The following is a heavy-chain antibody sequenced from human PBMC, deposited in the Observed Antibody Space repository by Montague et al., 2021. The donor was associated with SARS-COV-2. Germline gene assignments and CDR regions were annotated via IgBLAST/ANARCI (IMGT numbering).Heavy chain of an antibody. Sequence: SETLSLTCAVYGGSFSDYKCTWIRQSPGKGLLLLGQISHSGSANYNPSLKSRVTISVDTAKSQFSLKLTSVNDADTAVYYCTRGAPGYWGQGTLVTVSS. CDR3: TRGAPGY. V-gene: IGHV4-34*01. CDR1: GGSFSDYK. J-gene: IGHJ4*02. CDR2: ISHSGSA.